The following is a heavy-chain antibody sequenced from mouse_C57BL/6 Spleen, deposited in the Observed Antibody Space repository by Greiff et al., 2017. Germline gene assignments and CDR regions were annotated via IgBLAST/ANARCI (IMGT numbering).Heavy chain of an antibody. CDR2: IDPSDSET. Sequence: VKLQQPGAELVRPGSSVKLSCKASGYTFTSYWMHWVKQRPIQGLEWIGNIDPSDSETHYNQKFKSKATLTVDTSSSTAYMQLSSLTSEDSAVYYCARYGNYVGIAYWGQGTLVTVSA. J-gene: IGHJ3*01. CDR1: GYTFTSYW. D-gene: IGHD2-1*01. CDR3: ARYGNYVGIAY. V-gene: IGHV1-52*01.